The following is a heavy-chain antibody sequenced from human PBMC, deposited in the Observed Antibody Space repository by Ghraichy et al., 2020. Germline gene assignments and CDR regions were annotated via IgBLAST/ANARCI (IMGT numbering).Heavy chain of an antibody. D-gene: IGHD5-18*01. J-gene: IGHJ4*02. CDR3: ARAGYTNGLDY. V-gene: IGHV3-74*01. Sequence: GEPLNISCAVSGFTFSSRAMHWVRQAPGKGLLWVSAVNSDGTTTFYADSVKGRFTISRDNAKNTLYLQMNSLRAEDTAVYYCARAGYTNGLDYWGQGTLVTVSS. CDR2: VNSDGTTT. CDR1: GFTFSSRA.